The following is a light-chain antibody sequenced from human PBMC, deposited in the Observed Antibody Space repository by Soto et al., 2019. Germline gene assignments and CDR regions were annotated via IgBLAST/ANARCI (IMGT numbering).Light chain of an antibody. CDR2: DAS. J-gene: IGKJ4*01. Sequence: EIVLTQSPATLSLSPGERATLSCRASQSVSSYLAWYQQKPGQAPRLLIYDASNRATGIPARFSGSGSATDFTLTISRQEHEDFAVYYCQQRSTRGLTFGGGTKVEIK. CDR1: QSVSSY. CDR3: QQRSTRGLT. V-gene: IGKV3-11*01.